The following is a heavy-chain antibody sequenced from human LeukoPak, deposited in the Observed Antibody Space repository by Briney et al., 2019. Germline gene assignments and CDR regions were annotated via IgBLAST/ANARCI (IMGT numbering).Heavy chain of an antibody. CDR2: IIPILGIA. V-gene: IGHV1-69*04. J-gene: IGHJ6*02. D-gene: IGHD2-15*01. CDR3: ARESPYLGYCSGGSCYYYGMDV. Sequence: SVKVSCKASGGTFSSYAISWVRQAPGQGLEWMGGIIPILGIANYAQKFQGRVTITADKSTSTAYMELSSLRSEDTAVYYCARESPYLGYCSGGSCYYYGMDVWGQGTTVTVSS. CDR1: GGTFSSYA.